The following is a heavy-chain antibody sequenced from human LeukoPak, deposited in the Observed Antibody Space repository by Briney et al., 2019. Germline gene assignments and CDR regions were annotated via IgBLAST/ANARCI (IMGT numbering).Heavy chain of an antibody. V-gene: IGHV4-39*01. D-gene: IGHD3-3*01. Sequence: PSETLSLTCTVSGGSVSSSSYYWGWIRQPPGKGLEWIGSFYYSGSTYYNPSLKSRVTISVDTSKNQFSLKLSSVTAADTAVYYCARHCRTYYDFWSGYPRVDKDYYYYYYMDVWGKGTTVTVSS. CDR1: GGSVSSSSYY. CDR2: FYYSGST. J-gene: IGHJ6*03. CDR3: ARHCRTYYDFWSGYPRVDKDYYYYYYMDV.